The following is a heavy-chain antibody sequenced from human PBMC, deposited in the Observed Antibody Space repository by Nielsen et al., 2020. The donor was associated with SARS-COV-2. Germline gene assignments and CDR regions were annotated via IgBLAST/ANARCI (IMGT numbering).Heavy chain of an antibody. CDR1: GYTFTGFA. J-gene: IGHJ4*02. V-gene: IGHV1-18*01. CDR3: AREFRSGWYVYDY. Sequence: ASVKVSCKASGYTFTGFAISWVRQAPGQGLEWVAWMSVFSGDTRYAQNLQDRVTVTTGTSTNTAYLEVRSLRSDDTAVYYCAREFRSGWYVYDYWGQGTLLTVSS. D-gene: IGHD6-19*01. CDR2: MSVFSGDT.